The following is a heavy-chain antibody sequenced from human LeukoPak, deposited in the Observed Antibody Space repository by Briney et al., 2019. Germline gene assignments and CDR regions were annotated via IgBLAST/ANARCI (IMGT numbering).Heavy chain of an antibody. D-gene: IGHD1-26*01. CDR2: LSGSGANT. CDR1: GFPFSRYA. V-gene: IGHV3-23*01. CDR3: ARGFSDRSLSDFEY. J-gene: IGHJ4*02. Sequence: PGGSLRLSCETSGFPFSRYAMNCVRQAPGKGLEWVSGLSGSGANTDYADSVKGRFTISSDNSKSTVYMQMNSLRVEDTALYYCARGFSDRSLSDFEYWGQGTLVTVSS.